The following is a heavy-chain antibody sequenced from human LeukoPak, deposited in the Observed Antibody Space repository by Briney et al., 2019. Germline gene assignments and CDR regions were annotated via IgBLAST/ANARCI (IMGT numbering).Heavy chain of an antibody. CDR2: ISSSSSTI. CDR3: ARPTGITIFGVVDY. D-gene: IGHD3-3*01. J-gene: IGHJ4*02. Sequence: GGSLRLSCAASGFTFSSYSMNWVRQAPGKGLEWVSYISSSSSTIYHADSVKGRFTISRDNAKNSLYLQMNSLRAEDTAVYYCARPTGITIFGVVDYWGQGTLVTVSS. V-gene: IGHV3-48*01. CDR1: GFTFSSYS.